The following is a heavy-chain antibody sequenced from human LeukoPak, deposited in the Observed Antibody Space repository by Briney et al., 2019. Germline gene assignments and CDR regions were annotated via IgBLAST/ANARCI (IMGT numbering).Heavy chain of an antibody. J-gene: IGHJ3*02. CDR1: GFIFRSYW. CDR2: INGDGSNT. CDR3: ARGSGSYSTDAFDI. Sequence: GGSLRLSCAASGFIFRSYWMHWVRQTPGKGLLWVSRINGDGSNTTYAEPVKGRFTTSRDTAKNTLYLQMNSLRAEDTAVYYCARGSGSYSTDAFDIWGQGTMVTVSS. V-gene: IGHV3-74*01. D-gene: IGHD3-10*01.